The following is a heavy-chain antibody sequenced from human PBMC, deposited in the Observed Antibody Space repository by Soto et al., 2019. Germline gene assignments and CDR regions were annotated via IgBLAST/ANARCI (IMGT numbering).Heavy chain of an antibody. CDR3: ARDRRIPDDSSAFDF. D-gene: IGHD3-22*01. J-gene: IGHJ4*02. CDR2: ISSSSSYI. Sequence: GGSLRLPCAASGFTFSSYSMNWVRQAPGKGLEWVSSISSSSSYIYYADSVKGRFTISRDNAKNSLYLQMNSLRAEDTAVYYCARDRRIPDDSSAFDFWGQGTLVTVSS. V-gene: IGHV3-21*01. CDR1: GFTFSSYS.